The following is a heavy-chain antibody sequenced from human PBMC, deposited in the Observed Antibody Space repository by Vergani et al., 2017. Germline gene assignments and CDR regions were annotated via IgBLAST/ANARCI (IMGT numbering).Heavy chain of an antibody. Sequence: QVQLQESGPGLVKPSQTLSLTCTVSGGSISSGSYYWSWIRQPAGKGLEWIGRIYTSGSTNYNPSLKSRVTISVDTSKNQFSLKLSSVTAADTAGYYCATQPTGFGDPRGYFDYWGQGTLVTVSS. V-gene: IGHV4-61*02. D-gene: IGHD3-10*01. J-gene: IGHJ4*02. CDR3: ATQPTGFGDPRGYFDY. CDR2: IYTSGST. CDR1: GGSISSGSYY.